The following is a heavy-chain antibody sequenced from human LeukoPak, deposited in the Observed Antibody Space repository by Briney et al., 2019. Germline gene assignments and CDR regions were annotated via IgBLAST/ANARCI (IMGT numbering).Heavy chain of an antibody. D-gene: IGHD6-19*01. Sequence: ASVKVSCKASGYTFTSYYMHWVRQAPGQGLEWMGIINPSGGSTSYAQKFQGRVTMTRDMSTSTVYMEQSSLRSEDTAVYYCARDNSLGSVAGAFDIWGQGTMVTVSS. CDR1: GYTFTSYY. J-gene: IGHJ3*02. CDR3: ARDNSLGSVAGAFDI. CDR2: INPSGGST. V-gene: IGHV1-46*01.